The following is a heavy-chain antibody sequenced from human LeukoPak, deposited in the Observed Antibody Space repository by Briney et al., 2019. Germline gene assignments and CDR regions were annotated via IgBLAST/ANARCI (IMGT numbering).Heavy chain of an antibody. CDR1: SGSISNYY. D-gene: IGHD3-3*01. CDR2: IYYSEST. J-gene: IGHJ4*02. Sequence: SETLSLTCTVSSGSISNYYWSWIRQPPGKGLEWIGYIYYSESTKYNPSLKSRLTISVDTSKNQFSLKLTSVTAADTAVYYCAREGGFYRPLDYSGQGTLVTVSP. CDR3: AREGGFYRPLDY. V-gene: IGHV4-59*12.